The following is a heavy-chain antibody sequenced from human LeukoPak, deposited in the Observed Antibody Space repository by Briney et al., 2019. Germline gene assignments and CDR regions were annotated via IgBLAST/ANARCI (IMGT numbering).Heavy chain of an antibody. D-gene: IGHD6-13*01. Sequence: ASVKVSCKGSGYTFNSHGITWVRQAPGQGLEWMGWIHIYRGNTNYAQKFQGRVTMTTDTSTSTVYMEVRGLRSDDTAMYYCARDVGITVADSFDPWGQGTLVTVSS. J-gene: IGHJ5*02. V-gene: IGHV1-18*01. CDR2: IHIYRGNT. CDR1: GYTFNSHG. CDR3: ARDVGITVADSFDP.